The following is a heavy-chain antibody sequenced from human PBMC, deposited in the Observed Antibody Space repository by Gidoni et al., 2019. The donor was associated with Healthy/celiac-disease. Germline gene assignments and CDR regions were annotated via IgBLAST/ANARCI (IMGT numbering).Heavy chain of an antibody. J-gene: IGHJ4*02. CDR3: ARDRLVDRTFDY. CDR1: GVSISSGGYY. Sequence: QVQLQESGPGLVKPSPTLSLPCPVSGVSISSGGYYWSWIRKHPGKGLEWIGYTYYSGSTYYNPSLKSRVTISVDTSKNQFSLKLSSVTAADTAVYYCARDRLVDRTFDYWGQGTLVTVSS. CDR2: TYYSGST. V-gene: IGHV4-31*03. D-gene: IGHD3-16*01.